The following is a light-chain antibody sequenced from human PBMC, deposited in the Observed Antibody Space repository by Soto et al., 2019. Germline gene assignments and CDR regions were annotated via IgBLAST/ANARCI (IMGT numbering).Light chain of an antibody. CDR2: DTS. V-gene: IGKV3-11*01. CDR3: HQRSDWRPT. Sequence: EIVLTQSPATLSLSPGERATLSCRASQTVGSYLAWFRQTPGQSPRLLIYDTSIRATGVPARFSGSGSGTDCTLTISSRGAEDFAIYYCHQRSDWRPTVGQATKGDIK. J-gene: IGKJ1*01. CDR1: QTVGSY.